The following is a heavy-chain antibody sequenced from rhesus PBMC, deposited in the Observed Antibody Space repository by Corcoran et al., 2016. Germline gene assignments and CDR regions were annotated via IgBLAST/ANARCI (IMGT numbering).Heavy chain of an antibody. Sequence: QVQLQESGPGLVKPSETLSLTCAVSGSSIISGYGWTWIRQPPGKGLEWIGYVGGYYNPSLKSRVTISKDTSKNQFSLKLTSVTAEDTAVYYCTRRGFPHYALDSWGQGVVVTVSS. D-gene: IGHD3-34*01. CDR1: GSSIISGYG. CDR3: TRRGFPHYALDS. CDR2: VGG. J-gene: IGHJ6*01. V-gene: IGHV4-127*01.